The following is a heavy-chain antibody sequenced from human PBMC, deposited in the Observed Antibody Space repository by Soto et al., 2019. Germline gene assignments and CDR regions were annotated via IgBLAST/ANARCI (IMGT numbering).Heavy chain of an antibody. CDR3: ARHSGRGYSYVGYYYGMDV. J-gene: IGHJ6*02. V-gene: IGHV1-69*01. CDR1: GGTFSSYA. Sequence: QVQLVQSGAEVKKPGSSVKVSCKASGGTFSSYAISWVRQAPGQGLEWMGGIIPIFGTANYAQKFQGRVTITADESTSTAYMELSSLRSEDTAVYYCARHSGRGYSYVGYYYGMDVWGQGTTVTVSS. D-gene: IGHD5-18*01. CDR2: IIPIFGTA.